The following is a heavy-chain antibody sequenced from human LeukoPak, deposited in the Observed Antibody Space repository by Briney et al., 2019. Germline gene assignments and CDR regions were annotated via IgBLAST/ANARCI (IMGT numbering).Heavy chain of an antibody. V-gene: IGHV3-23*01. Sequence: GGSLRLSCAASGFTFSSYAMSSVRQAPGKGLEWVSAISGSGGSTYYADSVKGQFTISRDNSKNTLYLQMNSLRAEDTAVYYCAKDTTPLRYFDSHIDFDYWGQGTLVTVSS. CDR3: AKDTTPLRYFDSHIDFDY. CDR1: GFTFSSYA. J-gene: IGHJ4*02. CDR2: ISGSGGST. D-gene: IGHD3-9*01.